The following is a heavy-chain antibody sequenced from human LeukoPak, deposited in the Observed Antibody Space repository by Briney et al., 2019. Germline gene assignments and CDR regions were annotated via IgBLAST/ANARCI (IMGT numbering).Heavy chain of an antibody. CDR2: VSYSGNT. CDR1: GGSISSYY. D-gene: IGHD6-6*01. V-gene: IGHV4-59*08. CDR3: ARHSKYSSSGFDY. J-gene: IGHJ4*02. Sequence: SETLSLTCTVSGGSISSYYWSWIRQPPGRGLEGIGYVSYSGNTNYNPSLKSRVTISVDTSKNQFSLRLSSVTAADTAVYYCARHSKYSSSGFDYWGQGTLVTVSS.